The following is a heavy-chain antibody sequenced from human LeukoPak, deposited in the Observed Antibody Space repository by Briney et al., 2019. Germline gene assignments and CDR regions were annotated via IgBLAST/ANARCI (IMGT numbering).Heavy chain of an antibody. J-gene: IGHJ4*02. D-gene: IGHD4-17*01. Sequence: SETLSLTCTVSGGAISSSYWSWIRQPPGKGLEWIGYIYYSGSTNYNPSLKSRVTISVDTSKNQFSLKLSSVTAADTAVYYCARGGMTTVTTFDYWGQGTLVTVSS. CDR3: ARGGMTTVTTFDY. V-gene: IGHV4-59*01. CDR1: GGAISSSY. CDR2: IYYSGST.